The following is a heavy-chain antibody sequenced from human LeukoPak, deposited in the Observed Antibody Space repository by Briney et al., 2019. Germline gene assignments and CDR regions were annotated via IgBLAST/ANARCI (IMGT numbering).Heavy chain of an antibody. J-gene: IGHJ4*02. V-gene: IGHV3-48*03. CDR1: GFTFSSYE. Sequence: PGGSLRLSCAAPGFTFSSYEMNWVRQAPGKGLEWVSYISSSGTTIYYADSVKGRFTISRDNAKNSLYLQMNNLRAEDTAVYYCARLFRGVVVIPADYWGQGTLVTVSS. CDR2: ISSSGTTI. CDR3: ARLFRGVVVIPADY. D-gene: IGHD2-2*01.